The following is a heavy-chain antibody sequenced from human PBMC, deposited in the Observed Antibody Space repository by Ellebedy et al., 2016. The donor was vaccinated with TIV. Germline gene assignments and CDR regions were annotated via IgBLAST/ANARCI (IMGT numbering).Heavy chain of an antibody. CDR1: GYSFTSYW. J-gene: IGHJ4*02. CDR3: ARQRPGGPDY. D-gene: IGHD3-10*01. Sequence: GESLKLSXKGSGYSFTSYWIFWVRQMPGRGLESMGKIDPSDSYTNYSPSFQGHVTISADKSISTAYLQWSSLKASDSAMYYCARQRPGGPDYWGQGTLVTVSS. CDR2: IDPSDSYT. V-gene: IGHV5-10-1*01.